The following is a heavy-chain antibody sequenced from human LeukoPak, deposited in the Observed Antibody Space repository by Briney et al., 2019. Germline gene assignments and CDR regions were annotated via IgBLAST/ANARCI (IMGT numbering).Heavy chain of an antibody. CDR1: GFTFSSYA. CDR3: AKDGIAGADNSHFDN. J-gene: IGHJ4*02. D-gene: IGHD4-23*01. V-gene: IGHV3-23*01. CDR2: LSNSGGST. Sequence: PGGSVRLSCATAGFTFSSYAMSWVRQAPGKGLECVSGLSNSGGSTYYADSVKGRFTISRDNSKNTLYLQMNSLRAEDTAVYYCAKDGIAGADNSHFDNWGQGTLVTVSS.